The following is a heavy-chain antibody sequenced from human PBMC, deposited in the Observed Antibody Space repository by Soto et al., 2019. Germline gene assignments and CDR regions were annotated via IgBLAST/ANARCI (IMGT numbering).Heavy chain of an antibody. CDR1: GASISNIGYH. Sequence: SETLSLTCTVSGASISNIGYHWSWIRQQPGKGLEWIGFVYFSGTTYYNPSLESRLTISLDTSKNQTSLKLDSVTAADTAVYFGGRRHGLDIDAYYWGQGILVT. CDR3: GRRHGLDIDAYY. D-gene: IGHD3-10*01. V-gene: IGHV4-31*03. J-gene: IGHJ4*02. CDR2: VYFSGTT.